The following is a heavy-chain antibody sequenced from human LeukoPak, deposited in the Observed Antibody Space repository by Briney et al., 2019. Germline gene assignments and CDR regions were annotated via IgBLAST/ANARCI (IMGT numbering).Heavy chain of an antibody. Sequence: GGSLRLSCAASGFTIMNSAKNWVRQAPGKGLEWVSAINGTAINTDYADSVKGRFTISRDYSKNTLYLQMNSLRAEDTAVYYCARESTFGGVIAYWGQGTLVTVSS. CDR1: GFTIMNSA. D-gene: IGHD3-16*02. CDR3: ARESTFGGVIAY. CDR2: INGTAINT. V-gene: IGHV3-23*01. J-gene: IGHJ4*02.